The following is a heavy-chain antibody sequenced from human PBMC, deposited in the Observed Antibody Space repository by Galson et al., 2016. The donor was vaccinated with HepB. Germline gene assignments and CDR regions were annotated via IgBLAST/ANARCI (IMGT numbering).Heavy chain of an antibody. CDR1: WDSVSNNNAG. J-gene: IGHJ4*02. V-gene: IGHV6-1*01. CDR3: ARSYLLGRGFGW. Sequence: CAISWDSVSNNNAGWYWIRQSPSRGLECLGRTFYGSNWQNDYAESVTSRISINADTARNETSLHLRSVTPEDTSVYYCARSYLLGRGFGWWGPGTPVTVSS. CDR2: TFYGSNWQN. D-gene: IGHD3-10*01.